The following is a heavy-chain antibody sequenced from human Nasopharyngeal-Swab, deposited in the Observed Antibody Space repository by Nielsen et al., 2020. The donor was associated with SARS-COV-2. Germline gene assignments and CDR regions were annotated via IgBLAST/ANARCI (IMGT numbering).Heavy chain of an antibody. Sequence: GGSLRLSCRASGFIFSNYDLSWVRQAPGKGLEWVSYIMSTGTTIDYADSVKGRFTITRDNAKNSLYLQVSNLRAEDTAVYYCACLDMYTTGFWGQGTLVTVSS. J-gene: IGHJ4*02. V-gene: IGHV3-48*03. CDR2: IMSTGTTI. CDR1: GFIFSNYD. D-gene: IGHD5-24*01. CDR3: ACLDMYTTGF.